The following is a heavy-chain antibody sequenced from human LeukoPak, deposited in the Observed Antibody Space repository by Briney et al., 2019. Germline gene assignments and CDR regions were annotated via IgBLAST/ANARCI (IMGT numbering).Heavy chain of an antibody. V-gene: IGHV1-69*01. CDR1: GGTFSSYA. J-gene: IGHJ4*02. D-gene: IGHD1-1*01. CDR3: ARDLGTTSYFDY. CDR2: IIPIFGTA. Sequence: SVKVSCKASGGTFSSYAISWVRQAPGQGLEWMGGIIPIFGTANYAQKFQGRVTITADESTSAAYMELSSLRSEDTAVYYCARDLGTTSYFDYWGQGTLVTVSS.